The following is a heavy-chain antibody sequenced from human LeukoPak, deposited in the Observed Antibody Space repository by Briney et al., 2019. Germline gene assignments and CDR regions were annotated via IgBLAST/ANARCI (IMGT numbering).Heavy chain of an antibody. CDR3: ARDAGYNFDY. CDR2: IYYSGST. D-gene: IGHD5-24*01. J-gene: IGHJ4*02. V-gene: IGHV4-30-4*01. CDR1: GGSISSGDYY. Sequence: SETLSLTCTVSGGSISSGDYYWSWIRQPPGKGLEWIGYIYYSGSTYYNPSLKIRVTISVDTSKNQFSLKLSSVTAADTAVYYCARDAGYNFDYWGQGTLVTVSS.